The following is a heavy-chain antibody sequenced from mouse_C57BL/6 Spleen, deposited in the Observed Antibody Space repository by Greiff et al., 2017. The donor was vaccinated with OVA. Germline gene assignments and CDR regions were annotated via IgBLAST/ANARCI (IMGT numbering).Heavy chain of an antibody. V-gene: IGHV1-52*01. CDR3: AGSPHYYGSSPCAMDY. D-gene: IGHD1-1*01. J-gene: IGHJ4*01. CDR1: GYTFTSYW. CDR2: IDPSDSET. Sequence: QVQLQQPGAELVRPGSSVKLSCKASGYTFTSYWMHWVKQRPIQGLEWIGNIDPSDSETHYNQKFKDKATLTVDKSSSTAYMQLSSLTSEDSAVYYGAGSPHYYGSSPCAMDYWGQGTSVTVSS.